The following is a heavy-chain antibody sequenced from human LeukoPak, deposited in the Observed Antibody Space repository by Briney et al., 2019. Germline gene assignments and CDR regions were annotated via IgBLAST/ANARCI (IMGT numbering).Heavy chain of an antibody. CDR1: GYPFSGYY. CDR3: ARVKVATRIIDY. J-gene: IGHJ4*02. Sequence: ASVKVSCKTSGYPFSGYYIHWFRQAPGQGLEWVGYVSPNTGVTKFAQIFQGRVNMTRDTSISTAYMELSRLRSDDTAVYYCARVKVATRIIDYWGQGTLVTVSS. CDR2: VSPNTGVT. V-gene: IGHV1-2*02. D-gene: IGHD5-12*01.